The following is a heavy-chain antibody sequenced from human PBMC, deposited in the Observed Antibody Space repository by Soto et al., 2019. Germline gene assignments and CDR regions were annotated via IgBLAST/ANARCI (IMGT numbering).Heavy chain of an antibody. Sequence: QITLKESGPMLVKPTQTLTLTCTFSGFSLRTSGVGVGWIRQPPGKALEWLANIYWDDDKRYSPSLKSRLTITKDTSKNQVVLTMTNVYPVDTATYYGAHRLADSSGYFFRFDYWGQGTRVIVSS. D-gene: IGHD3-22*01. V-gene: IGHV2-5*02. J-gene: IGHJ4*02. CDR3: AHRLADSSGYFFRFDY. CDR2: IYWDDDK. CDR1: GFSLRTSGVG.